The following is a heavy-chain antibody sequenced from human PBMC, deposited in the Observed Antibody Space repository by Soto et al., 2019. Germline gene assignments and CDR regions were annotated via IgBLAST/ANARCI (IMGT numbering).Heavy chain of an antibody. Sequence: EVQLVESGGGLVQPGGSLRLSCAASGFTFSSYWMSWVRQAPGKWMEWVANIKQDGSEKYYVDSVKGRFTISRDNAKNTLYLQMDSLRAEDTAVYYCARARRIHPPRQPYAFDIWCEGAMVAVSS. CDR3: ARARRIHPPRQPYAFDI. J-gene: IGHJ3*02. CDR1: GFTFSSYW. V-gene: IGHV3-7*03. CDR2: IKQDGSEK.